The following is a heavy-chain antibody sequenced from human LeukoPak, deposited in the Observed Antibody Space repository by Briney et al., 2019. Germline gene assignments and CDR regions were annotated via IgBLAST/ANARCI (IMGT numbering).Heavy chain of an antibody. CDR2: FDPEDGET. CDR1: GYTLTELS. Sequence: GASVKVSCKVSGYTLTELSMHWVRQAPGKGLEWMGGFDPEDGETIYAQKFQGRVTMTTDTSTSTAYMELRSLRSDDTAVYYCARTTRYCSGGSCYSADYWGQGTLVTVSS. V-gene: IGHV1-24*01. CDR3: ARTTRYCSGGSCYSADY. D-gene: IGHD2-15*01. J-gene: IGHJ4*02.